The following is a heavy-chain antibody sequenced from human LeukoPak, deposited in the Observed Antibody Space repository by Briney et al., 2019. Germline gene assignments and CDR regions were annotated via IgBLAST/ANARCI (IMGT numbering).Heavy chain of an antibody. Sequence: GVSLRFSCAASGFSFSDYYMGWLRQAPGKGLEWLSYISGNSVYIDYADPVKGRFTISRDNTKNSLYLQMHSLVVADTSVYFFAGGPQIRESDYWGQGTLVTVSS. CDR3: AGGPQIRESDY. J-gene: IGHJ4*02. CDR2: ISGNSVYI. V-gene: IGHV3-11*06. D-gene: IGHD3-10*01. CDR1: GFSFSDYY.